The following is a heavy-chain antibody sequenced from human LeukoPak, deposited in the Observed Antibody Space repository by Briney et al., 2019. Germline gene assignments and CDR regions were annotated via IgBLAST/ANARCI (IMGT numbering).Heavy chain of an antibody. V-gene: IGHV3-11*03. CDR1: GFTFSDYY. D-gene: IGHD1-26*01. J-gene: IGHJ3*02. CDR3: ARPLSIVGATIGAFDI. Sequence: KPGGSLRLSCAASGFTFSDYYMGWIRQAPGKGLEWVSYITSSSSYTNYADSVKGRFTISRDNAKSSLYLQMNSLRAEDTAVYYCARPLSIVGATIGAFDIWGQGTMVTVSS. CDR2: ITSSSSYT.